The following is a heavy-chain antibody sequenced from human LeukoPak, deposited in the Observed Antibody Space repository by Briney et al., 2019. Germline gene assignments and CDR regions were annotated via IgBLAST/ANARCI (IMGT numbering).Heavy chain of an antibody. CDR1: GYTFTGYY. D-gene: IGHD3-22*01. CDR2: INPNSGGT. J-gene: IGHJ4*02. CDR3: ARKSYYDSSGYYGY. Sequence: ASVKVSCKASGYTFTGYYMHWVRQAPGQGLEWMGWINPNSGGTNYAQKFQGRVTMTRDTSISTAYMELSRLRSDDTAVYYCARKSYYDSSGYYGYWGQRTLVTVSS. V-gene: IGHV1-2*02.